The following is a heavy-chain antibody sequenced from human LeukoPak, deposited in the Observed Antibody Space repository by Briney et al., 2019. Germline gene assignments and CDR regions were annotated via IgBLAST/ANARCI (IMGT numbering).Heavy chain of an antibody. CDR3: ARVGDIVVVVAAPDAFDI. CDR2: ISSSSSTI. D-gene: IGHD2-15*01. V-gene: IGHV3-48*01. CDR1: GFTFSSYS. Sequence: PGGSLRLSCAASGFTFSSYSMNWVRQAPGKGLEWVSYISSSSSTIYYADSVKGRFTISRDNAKNSLYLQMNSLRAEDTAVYYCARVGDIVVVVAAPDAFDIWGQGTMVTVSS. J-gene: IGHJ3*02.